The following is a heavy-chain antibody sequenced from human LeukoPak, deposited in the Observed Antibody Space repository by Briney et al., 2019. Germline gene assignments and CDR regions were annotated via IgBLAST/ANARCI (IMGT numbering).Heavy chain of an antibody. CDR1: GFTFSGSA. CDR2: IRSKANSYAT. V-gene: IGHV3-73*01. J-gene: IGHJ4*02. CDR3: TGLGAIDHY. Sequence: GGSLRLSCAASGFTFSGSAMAWVRQASGKGVEWVGRIRSKANSYATAYAASVKGRFTISRDDSKNTAYLQVNSLKTEDPAVYYSTGLGAIDHYWGQGTLVTVSS.